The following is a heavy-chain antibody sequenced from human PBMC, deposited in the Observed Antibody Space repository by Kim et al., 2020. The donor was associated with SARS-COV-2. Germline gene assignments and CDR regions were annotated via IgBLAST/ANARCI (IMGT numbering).Heavy chain of an antibody. J-gene: IGHJ4*02. D-gene: IGHD3-10*01. CDR1: GFTFSNAW. V-gene: IGHV3-15*01. CDR2: IKSKTDGGTT. CDR3: TTDHPDLLNYYGSGSFADY. Sequence: GGSLRLSCAASGFTFSNAWMSWVRQAPGKGLEWVGRIKSKTDGGTTDYAAPVKGRFTISRDDSKNTLYLQMNSLKTEDTAVYYCTTDHPDLLNYYGSGSFADYWGQGALVTVSS.